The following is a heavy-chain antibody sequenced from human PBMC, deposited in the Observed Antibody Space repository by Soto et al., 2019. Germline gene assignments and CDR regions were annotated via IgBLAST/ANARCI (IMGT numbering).Heavy chain of an antibody. J-gene: IGHJ4*02. CDR1: GYTFTSYG. V-gene: IGHV1-18*01. Sequence: GASVKVSCKASGYTFTSYGISWVRQAPGQGLEWMGWISAYNGNTNYAQKLQGRVTMTTDTSTSTAYMELRSLRSDDTAVYYCARGHDILTGYLIWGAGYFDYWGQGTLVTVSS. CDR3: ARGHDILTGYLIWGAGYFDY. CDR2: ISAYNGNT. D-gene: IGHD3-9*01.